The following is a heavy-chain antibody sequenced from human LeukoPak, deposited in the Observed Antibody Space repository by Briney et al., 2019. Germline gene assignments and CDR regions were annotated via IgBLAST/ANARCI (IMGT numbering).Heavy chain of an antibody. CDR3: ASGDSGSYYHDY. Sequence: GASVKVSCKTSGYIFINYGITWVRQAPGQGLAWMGWISGDNGNTNYAQKLQGRVTMTTDTSTSTAYMELRSLRSDDTAVYYCASGDSGSYYHDYWGQGTLVTVSS. V-gene: IGHV1-18*01. J-gene: IGHJ4*02. CDR1: GYIFINYG. CDR2: ISGDNGNT. D-gene: IGHD1-26*01.